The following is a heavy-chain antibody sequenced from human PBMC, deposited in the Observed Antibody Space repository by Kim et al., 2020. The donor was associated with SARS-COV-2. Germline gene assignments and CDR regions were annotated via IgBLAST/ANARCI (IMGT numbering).Heavy chain of an antibody. CDR2: IYYSGST. D-gene: IGHD3-10*01. CDR1: GGSISSSSYY. CDR3: ARHHPPYGSGPRDGFDI. J-gene: IGHJ3*02. Sequence: SETLSLTCTVSGGSISSSSYYWGWIRQPPGKGLEWIGSIYYSGSTYYNPSLKSRVTISEDTSKNQFSLKLNSVTAADTAVYYRARHHPPYGSGPRDGFDIWGQGTMVTVSS. V-gene: IGHV4-39*01.